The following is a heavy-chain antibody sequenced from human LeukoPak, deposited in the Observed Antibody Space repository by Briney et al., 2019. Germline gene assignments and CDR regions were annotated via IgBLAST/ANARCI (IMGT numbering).Heavy chain of an antibody. CDR2: INPNSGGT. J-gene: IGHJ4*02. CDR1: GYTFTNYY. D-gene: IGHD4-23*01. Sequence: ASVKVSCKASGYTFTNYYTHWVRQAPGQGLEWMGWINPNSGGTNYAQKFQGRVTMTRDTSIRTTYMELSRLRPDDTAVYFCARDLGWELVLDYWGQGTLVTVSS. CDR3: ARDLGWELVLDY. V-gene: IGHV1-2*02.